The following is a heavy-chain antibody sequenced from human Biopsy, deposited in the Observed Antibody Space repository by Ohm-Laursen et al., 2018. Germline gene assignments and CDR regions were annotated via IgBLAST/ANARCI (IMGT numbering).Heavy chain of an antibody. CDR1: GDSISSYY. V-gene: IGHV4-59*01. CDR3: ARDRGYYSDRAVPGDFDL. Sequence: TLSLTCTVSGDSISSYYWSWIRQPPGKGLEWIGYVYYTGSTDYNPSLQSPITISVDTSKNHFSLRLRSVTPADTAIYYCARDRGYYSDRAVPGDFDLWGRGTLVTVSS. J-gene: IGHJ2*01. D-gene: IGHD3-22*01. CDR2: VYYTGST.